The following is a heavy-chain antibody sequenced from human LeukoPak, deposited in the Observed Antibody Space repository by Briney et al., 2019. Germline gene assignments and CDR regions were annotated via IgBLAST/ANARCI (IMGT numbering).Heavy chain of an antibody. Sequence: GASVKVSCKASGYTFTSYAMNWVRQAPGQGLEWMGWINTNTGNPTYAQGFTGRFVFSLDTSVSTAYLQISSLKAEDTAVYYCARGATWIQRRIPYYYYGMDVWGQGTTVTVSS. J-gene: IGHJ6*02. CDR3: ARGATWIQRRIPYYYYGMDV. CDR1: GYTFTSYA. V-gene: IGHV7-4-1*02. D-gene: IGHD5-18*01. CDR2: INTNTGNP.